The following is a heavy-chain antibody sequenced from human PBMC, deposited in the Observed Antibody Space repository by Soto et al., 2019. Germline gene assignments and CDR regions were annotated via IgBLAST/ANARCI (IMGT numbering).Heavy chain of an antibody. CDR1: GFSFSSYA. CDR2: ITTGGHDI. J-gene: IGHJ6*03. D-gene: IGHD3-3*01. CDR3: ARSAGDFWSGVYAYYYMEV. Sequence: QLVESGGGLVKPGGSLRLSCAASGFSFSSYAMNWVRQAPGKGLEWISSITTGGHDIYYADSVKGRFTISRDNARNSLYLQMDSLRAEDTAVYYCARSAGDFWSGVYAYYYMEVWGKGSTVTVSS. V-gene: IGHV3-21*01.